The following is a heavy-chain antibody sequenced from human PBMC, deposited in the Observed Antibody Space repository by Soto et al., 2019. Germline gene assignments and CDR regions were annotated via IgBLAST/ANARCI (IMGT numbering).Heavy chain of an antibody. CDR3: ARGRRDY. V-gene: IGHV1-8*01. CDR1: GYTFTSYD. CDR2: MNPFTGNA. J-gene: IGHJ4*02. Sequence: QVQLVQSGAEVKKPGASVKVSCKASGYTFTSYDINWVRQAPGQGLEWMGWMNPFTGNAEYAQKFQGRVTMTRVTSIYTAYMELSNLRAEDTAVYFCARGRRDYWGQGTLVTVSP.